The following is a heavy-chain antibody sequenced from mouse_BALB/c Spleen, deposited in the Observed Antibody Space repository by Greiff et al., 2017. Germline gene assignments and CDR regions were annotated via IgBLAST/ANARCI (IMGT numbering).Heavy chain of an antibody. V-gene: IGHV1-14*01. CDR1: GYTFTSYV. Sequence: VQLQQSGPELVKPGASVKMSCKASGYTFTSYVMHWVKQKPGQGLEWIGYINPYNDGTKYNEKFKGKATLTSDKSSSTAYMELRSLTYEDSAVYNCARVYGSSPDWFAYWGQGTLGTVAA. J-gene: IGHJ3*01. D-gene: IGHD1-1*01. CDR2: INPYNDGT. CDR3: ARVYGSSPDWFAY.